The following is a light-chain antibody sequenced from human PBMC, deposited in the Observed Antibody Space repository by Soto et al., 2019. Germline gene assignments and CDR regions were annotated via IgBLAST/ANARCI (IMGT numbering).Light chain of an antibody. Sequence: DIQMTQSPSSLSASVGDRVTMTCRASQGISSYLNWYQLKPGKAPQLLIYDASNLQSGVPSRFSGSGSGTDFTLTISSLQPEDFASYYCQQGHTLPCTFGQGTKVEIK. CDR3: QQGHTLPCT. V-gene: IGKV1-39*01. J-gene: IGKJ1*01. CDR2: DAS. CDR1: QGISSY.